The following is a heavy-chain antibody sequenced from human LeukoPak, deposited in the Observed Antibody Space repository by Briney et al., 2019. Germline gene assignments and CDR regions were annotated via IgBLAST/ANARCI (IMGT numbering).Heavy chain of an antibody. CDR2: INLSGNT. Sequence: SETLSLTCTVSGDSISNYFWSWIRQPPGKELEWIGFINLSGNTNYNPSLRSRLTISVDTSKNQISLNLRSVTAADTAVYYCARAASWHNANFDYWGQGTLVTVSS. J-gene: IGHJ4*02. CDR3: ARAASWHNANFDY. CDR1: GDSISNYF. V-gene: IGHV4-59*01. D-gene: IGHD1/OR15-1a*01.